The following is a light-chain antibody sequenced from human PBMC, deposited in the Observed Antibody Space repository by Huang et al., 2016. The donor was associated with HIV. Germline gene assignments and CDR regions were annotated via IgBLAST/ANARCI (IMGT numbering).Light chain of an antibody. Sequence: DIVMTQSPLSLPVTPGEPASISCRYSQSLRYSNGYNYLAWYLKKPGQSPQLLIDLGSNRASGVPDRFSGSGSGTDFTLKISRVEAEDVGVYYCMQALQTRYTFGQGTKLEIK. V-gene: IGKV2-28*01. CDR3: MQALQTRYT. CDR2: LGS. J-gene: IGKJ2*01. CDR1: QSLRYSNGYNY.